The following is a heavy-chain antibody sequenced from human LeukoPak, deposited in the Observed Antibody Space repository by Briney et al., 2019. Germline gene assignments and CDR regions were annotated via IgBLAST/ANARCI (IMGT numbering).Heavy chain of an antibody. D-gene: IGHD5-12*01. CDR2: IYSGGST. V-gene: IGHV3-66*01. Sequence: GGSLRLSCAASGFTVSSNYMSWVRQAPGKGLEWVSVIYSGGSTYYADSVKGRFTISRDNSKNTLYLQMNSLRAEDTAVYYCARGLNSGYDVPAFDYWGQGTLVTVSS. CDR1: GFTVSSNY. J-gene: IGHJ4*02. CDR3: ARGLNSGYDVPAFDY.